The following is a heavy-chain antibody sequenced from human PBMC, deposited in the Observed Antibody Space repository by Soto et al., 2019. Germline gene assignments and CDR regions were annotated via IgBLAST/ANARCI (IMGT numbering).Heavy chain of an antibody. CDR3: AISRYSSSSSHPSVYYFDY. V-gene: IGHV4-31*03. J-gene: IGHJ4*02. CDR2: IYYSGST. Sequence: SETLSLTCTVSGGSISSGGYYWSWIRQHPGKGLEWIGYIYYSGSTYYNPSLKSRVTISVDTSKNQFSLKLSSVTAADTAVYYCAISRYSSSSSHPSVYYFDYWGQGTLVTVSS. D-gene: IGHD6-6*01. CDR1: GGSISSGGYY.